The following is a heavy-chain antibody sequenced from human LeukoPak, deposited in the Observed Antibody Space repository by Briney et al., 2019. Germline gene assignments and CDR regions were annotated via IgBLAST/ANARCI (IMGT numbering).Heavy chain of an antibody. Sequence: GGSLRLPCAASGFTFSSYGMHWVRQAPGKGLEWVAVIWYDGSNKYYADSVKGRFTISRDNSKNTLYLQMNSLRAEDTAVYYCAREAYYYDSSGYLLWGQGTLVTVSS. J-gene: IGHJ4*02. CDR1: GFTFSSYG. CDR3: AREAYYYDSSGYLL. V-gene: IGHV3-33*01. D-gene: IGHD3-22*01. CDR2: IWYDGSNK.